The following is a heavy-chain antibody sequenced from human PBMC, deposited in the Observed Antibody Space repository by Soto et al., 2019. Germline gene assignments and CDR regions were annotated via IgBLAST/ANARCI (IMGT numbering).Heavy chain of an antibody. CDR1: GFTFRNYA. V-gene: IGHV3-23*01. CDR3: AKDAISGDGIWLMDS. Sequence: PGGSLRLSCAASGFTFRNYAMTWARQAPGKGLEWVSSLLRSGSSAYYADSVRGRFTISSDTSVSSLYLQMDNLRAEDAAIYYCAKDAISGDGIWLMDSWGQGTVVTVSS. D-gene: IGHD4-17*01. CDR2: LLRSGSSA. J-gene: IGHJ5*02.